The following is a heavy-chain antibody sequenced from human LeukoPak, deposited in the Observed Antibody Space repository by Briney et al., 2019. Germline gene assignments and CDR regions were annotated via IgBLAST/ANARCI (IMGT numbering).Heavy chain of an antibody. CDR2: LYSSGGT. D-gene: IGHD3-3*01. V-gene: IGHV3-53*01. CDR1: GFNVSDNY. J-gene: IGHJ4*02. Sequence: PGGSLRLSCAASGFNVSDNYMNWVRQAPGKGLEWVSVLYSSGGTYYADSVKGRFTISRDNSKNTLYLQMNSLRAEDTAVYYCARAPSNSRFLEWLFLDYWGQGTLVAVSS. CDR3: ARAPSNSRFLEWLFLDY.